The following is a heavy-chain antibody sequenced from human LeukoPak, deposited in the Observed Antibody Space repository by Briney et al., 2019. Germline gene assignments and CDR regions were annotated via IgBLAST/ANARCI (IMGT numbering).Heavy chain of an antibody. D-gene: IGHD6-19*01. J-gene: IGHJ4*02. CDR1: GFTFSSYW. Sequence: GGSLRLSCAASGFTFSSYWMSWVRQAPGKGLEWVANIKQDGSEKYYVDSVKGRFTISRDNAKNSLYLQMNSLRAEDTAVYYCARASIAVAGTPFDYWGQGTLVTVSS. CDR3: ARASIAVAGTPFDY. V-gene: IGHV3-7*01. CDR2: IKQDGSEK.